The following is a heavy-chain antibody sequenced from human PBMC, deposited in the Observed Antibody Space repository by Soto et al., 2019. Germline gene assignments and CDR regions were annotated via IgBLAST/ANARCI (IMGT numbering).Heavy chain of an antibody. CDR3: AKSNRGAPHV. Sequence: QVQLVESGGCVVQPGRSLRLSCAASGFTFSNYGMHWLRQAPGKGLEWVAVISYGGTNKDYADSVKGRLTVSRDNSKNTLYLQMNSLRVENTAVYYSAKSNRGAPHVWGRGTTVTVS. CDR1: GFTFSNYG. V-gene: IGHV3-30*18. CDR2: ISYGGTNK. J-gene: IGHJ6*02. D-gene: IGHD3-10*01.